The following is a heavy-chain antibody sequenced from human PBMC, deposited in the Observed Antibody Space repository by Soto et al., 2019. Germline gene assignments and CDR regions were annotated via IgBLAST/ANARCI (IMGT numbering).Heavy chain of an antibody. Sequence: SVKVCCKASGGAFSSYAISWVRQAPGQGLEWMGGIIPIFGTANYAQKFQGRVTITADESTSTAYMELSSLRSEDTAVYYCARDPPSPYYYDSSGYYQLDYWGQGTLVTVSS. CDR1: GGAFSSYA. D-gene: IGHD3-22*01. J-gene: IGHJ4*02. V-gene: IGHV1-69*13. CDR2: IIPIFGTA. CDR3: ARDPPSPYYYDSSGYYQLDY.